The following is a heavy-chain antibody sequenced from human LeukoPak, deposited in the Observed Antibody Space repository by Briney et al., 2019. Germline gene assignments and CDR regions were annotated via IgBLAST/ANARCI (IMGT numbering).Heavy chain of an antibody. CDR3: AREYGTLAY. J-gene: IGHJ4*02. CDR2: ISGDSRTT. D-gene: IGHD4-17*01. CDR1: GFTFRTDS. V-gene: IGHV3-48*04. Sequence: GGSLRLSCGASGFTFRTDSMNWVRQAPGKGLEWVSYISGDSRTTFYADSVKGRFTISRDNAKNSLYLQMNSLRAEDTAVYYCAREYGTLAYWGQGTLVTVSS.